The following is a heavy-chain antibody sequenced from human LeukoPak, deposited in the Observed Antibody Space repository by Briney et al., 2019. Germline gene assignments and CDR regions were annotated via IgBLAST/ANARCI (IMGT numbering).Heavy chain of an antibody. J-gene: IGHJ4*02. Sequence: SQTLSLTCAISGDSVSSNSAAWNWVRQSSSRGLEWLGRTYYRSKWYNNYALSVKSRITIKPDTSKNQFSLQLNSATPEDTAVYYCARLSSGAGGDFDCWGQGTLVTVSS. CDR1: GDSVSSNSAA. CDR2: TYYRSKWYN. CDR3: ARLSSGAGGDFDC. D-gene: IGHD6-19*01. V-gene: IGHV6-1*01.